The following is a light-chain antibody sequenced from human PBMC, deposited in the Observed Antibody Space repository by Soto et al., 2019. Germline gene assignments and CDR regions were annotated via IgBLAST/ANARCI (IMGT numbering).Light chain of an antibody. CDR1: QGIRND. V-gene: IGKV1-6*01. CDR2: AAS. J-gene: IGKJ4*01. Sequence: AIQMTQFPSSLSASVGDRVTITCRASQGIRNDLGWYQQKPGKDPKLLISAASTLQSGVPSRFSGSGFGTDFTLTISSLQPEDFATYYCLQDYDYPLTFGGGTKVEIK. CDR3: LQDYDYPLT.